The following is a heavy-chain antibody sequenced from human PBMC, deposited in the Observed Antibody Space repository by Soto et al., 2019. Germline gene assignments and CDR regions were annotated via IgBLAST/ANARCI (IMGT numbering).Heavy chain of an antibody. D-gene: IGHD3-10*01. V-gene: IGHV3-53*01. J-gene: IGHJ6*02. CDR3: ARESLGSYYGSGTSYYYYGMDV. Sequence: PGGSLSLSCAASGFTFSSNYMSWVRQAPGKGLEWVSVIYSGGSTYYADSAKGRFTISRDNSKNTLYLQMNSLRAEDTAVYYCARESLGSYYGSGTSYYYYGMDVWGQGTTVTVSS. CDR2: IYSGGST. CDR1: GFTFSSNY.